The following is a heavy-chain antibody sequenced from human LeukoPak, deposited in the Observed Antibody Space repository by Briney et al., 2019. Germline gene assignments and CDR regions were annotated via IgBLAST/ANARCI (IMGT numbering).Heavy chain of an antibody. CDR3: ARHSETCSGGSCFLDYFDY. Sequence: LETLSLTCTVSGGSISNYYWSWIRQPPGKGLEWIGYIYYSGSTNYNPSLKSRLTISVDTPKNHFSLRLTSVTAADTAVYYCARHSETCSGGSCFLDYFDYWGQGTLVTVSS. CDR2: IYYSGST. V-gene: IGHV4-59*08. CDR1: GGSISNYY. J-gene: IGHJ4*02. D-gene: IGHD2-15*01.